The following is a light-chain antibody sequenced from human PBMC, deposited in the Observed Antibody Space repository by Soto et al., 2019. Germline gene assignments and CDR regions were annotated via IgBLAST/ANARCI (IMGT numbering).Light chain of an antibody. J-gene: IGKJ2*01. Sequence: EIVMTQSPATLSVSPGERATLSYRASQSVSSNLAWYQQKPGQAPRLLIYGASTRAAGIPDRFSGGGSGTEFTLTISSLQSEDFAVYYCQQYNDWTYTFGQGTKLEIQ. CDR3: QQYNDWTYT. CDR1: QSVSSN. CDR2: GAS. V-gene: IGKV3-15*01.